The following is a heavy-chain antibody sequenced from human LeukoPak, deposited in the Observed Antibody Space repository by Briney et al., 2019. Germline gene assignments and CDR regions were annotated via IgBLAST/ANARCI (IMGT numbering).Heavy chain of an antibody. D-gene: IGHD1/OR15-1a*01. J-gene: IGHJ4*02. V-gene: IGHV1-69*13. CDR1: GDTFSSYD. CDR3: ARSNNVFFAGDH. Sequence: SVKVSCKASGDTFSSYDFSWVRQAPGQGLEWMGAIIPMSGTTHYAQNFQGRVTITSDESTRTVYLEVTSLRSEDTALYYCARSNNVFFAGDHWGQGTLVTVSS. CDR2: IIPMSGTT.